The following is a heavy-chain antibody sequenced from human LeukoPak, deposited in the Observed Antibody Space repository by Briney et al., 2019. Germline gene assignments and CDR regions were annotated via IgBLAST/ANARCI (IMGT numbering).Heavy chain of an antibody. CDR3: ARGAHVAEY. D-gene: IGHD2-21*01. V-gene: IGHV4-59*01. CDR2: IYYNGST. CDR1: GGSISSYY. Sequence: SETLSLTCTVSGGSISSYYWSWIRQPPGKGLEWIGYIYYNGSTNYTPSLKSRVTISLDTSKNQFSLKLRSVTAADTAMYYCARGAHVAEYWGQGTLVTVSS. J-gene: IGHJ4*02.